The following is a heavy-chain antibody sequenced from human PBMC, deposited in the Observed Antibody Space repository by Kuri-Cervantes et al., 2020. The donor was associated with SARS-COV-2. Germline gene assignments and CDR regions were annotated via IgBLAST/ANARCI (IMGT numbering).Heavy chain of an antibody. CDR3: ASQLWETTGYFDY. J-gene: IGHJ4*02. V-gene: IGHV3-7*03. D-gene: IGHD1-26*01. Sequence: GESLKISCAASGFTFSSYWMSWVRQAPGKGLEWVANIKQDGSEKYYVDSVKGRFTISRDNAKNSLYLQMNSLRAEDTAVYYCASQLWETTGYFDYWGQGTLVTVSS. CDR2: IKQDGSEK. CDR1: GFTFSSYW.